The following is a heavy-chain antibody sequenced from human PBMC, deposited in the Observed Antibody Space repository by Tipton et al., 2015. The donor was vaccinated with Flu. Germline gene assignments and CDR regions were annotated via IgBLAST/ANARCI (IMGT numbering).Heavy chain of an antibody. CDR3: ARGDQYSSSPLG. D-gene: IGHD6-13*01. J-gene: IGHJ4*02. CDR2: INHSGST. Sequence: PSLTCAVYGGSFSGYYWSWIRQPPGKGLEWIGEINHSGSTNYNPSLKSRVTISVDTSKNQFSLKLSSVTAADTAVYYCARGDQYSSSPLGWGQGTLVTVSS. V-gene: IGHV4-34*01. CDR1: GGSFSGYY.